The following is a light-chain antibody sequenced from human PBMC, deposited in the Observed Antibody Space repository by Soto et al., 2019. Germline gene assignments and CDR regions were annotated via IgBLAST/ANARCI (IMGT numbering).Light chain of an antibody. CDR3: QHHNSYSQT. J-gene: IGKJ1*01. CDR1: QSIRHY. V-gene: IGKV1-5*01. CDR2: GAS. Sequence: DIQMTQSPPTLSASVGDRVTITCRASQSIRHYLAWYQQMPGKAPKLLIYGASTLQSVVPSRFSGSGSGTEFTLTISRLQPDDFATYFCQHHNSYSQTFGQGTKVEIK.